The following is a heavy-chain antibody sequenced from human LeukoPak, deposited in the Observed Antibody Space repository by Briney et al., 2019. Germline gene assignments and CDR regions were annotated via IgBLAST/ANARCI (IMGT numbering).Heavy chain of an antibody. D-gene: IGHD6-19*01. CDR2: ISSRSSYR. CDR1: GFTFNNYT. J-gene: IGHJ3*02. CDR3: ARSVIAVAGYDAFDI. Sequence: GGSLRLSCAASGFTFNNYTLNWVRQAPGKGLEWVSSISSRSSYRYYADSVKGRFTISRDNAKNSLCLEMNSLRDEDTAVYYCARSVIAVAGYDAFDIWGQGTVVTVSS. V-gene: IGHV3-21*06.